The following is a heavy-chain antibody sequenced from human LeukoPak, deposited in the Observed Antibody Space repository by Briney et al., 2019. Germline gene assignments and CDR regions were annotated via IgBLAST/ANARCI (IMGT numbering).Heavy chain of an antibody. D-gene: IGHD5-18*01. CDR3: ARSTRMTAMVTFPAFDI. CDR2: IYWDDDK. Sequence: SGPTLVKPTQTLTLTCTFSGFSLSTSGVGVGWIRQPPGKALEWLALIYWDDDKRYSPSLKSRLTITKDTSKNQVVLTMTNMDPVDTATYYCARSTRMTAMVTFPAFDIWGQGTMVTVSS. J-gene: IGHJ3*02. V-gene: IGHV2-5*02. CDR1: GFSLSTSGVG.